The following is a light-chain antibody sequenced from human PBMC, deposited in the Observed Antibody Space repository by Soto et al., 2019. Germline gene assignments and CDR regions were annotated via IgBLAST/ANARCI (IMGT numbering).Light chain of an antibody. J-gene: IGKJ4*01. CDR1: QSVLYTSNNLNY. V-gene: IGKV4-1*01. CDR2: WAS. Sequence: DIVMTQSPDSLAVSLGERATINCKSSQSVLYTSNNLNYLAWYQQKPGQPPKLLIYWASTRESGVPDRFSGSGYGTDFTLTISSLQAEDVAIYYCQQYYGAPLTFGGGTKVEIK. CDR3: QQYYGAPLT.